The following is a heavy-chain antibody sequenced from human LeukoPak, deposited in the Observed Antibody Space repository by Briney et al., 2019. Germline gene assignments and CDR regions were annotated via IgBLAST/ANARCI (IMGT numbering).Heavy chain of an antibody. V-gene: IGHV4-34*01. CDR2: IYHSGST. Sequence: SETLSLTCAVYGGSFSGYYWSWIRQPPGKGLEWIGEIYHSGSTNYNPSLKSRVTISVDKSKNQFSLKLSSVTAADTAVYYCARASDSSDFDYWGQGTLVTVSS. CDR1: GGSFSGYY. J-gene: IGHJ4*02. D-gene: IGHD6-25*01. CDR3: ARASDSSDFDY.